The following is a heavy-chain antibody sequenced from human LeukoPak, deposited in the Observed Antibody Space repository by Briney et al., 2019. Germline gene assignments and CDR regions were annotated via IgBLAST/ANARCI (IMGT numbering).Heavy chain of an antibody. D-gene: IGHD7-27*01. V-gene: IGHV1-2*02. CDR1: GYTFTGYY. J-gene: IGHJ4*02. CDR2: INPNSGGT. CDR3: ARGKISGDDFDY. Sequence: ASVKVSCKASGYTFTGYYMHWVRQAPGQGPEWMGWINPNSGGTNYPQNFQGRVTMTRDTSISTAYMELSRLRSDDTAVYYCARGKISGDDFDYWGQGTLATVSS.